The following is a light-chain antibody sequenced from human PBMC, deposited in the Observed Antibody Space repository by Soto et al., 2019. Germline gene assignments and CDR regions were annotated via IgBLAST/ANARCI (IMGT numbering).Light chain of an antibody. CDR1: SSDVGSYNL. CDR3: CSYAGSSTSYVV. CDR2: EVS. V-gene: IGLV2-23*02. J-gene: IGLJ2*01. Sequence: QSVLTQPASVSGSPGQSITISCTGTSSDVGSYNLVSWYQQHPGKAPKLMIYEVSKRPSGVSNRFSGSKSGNTASLTISGLQAEDEADYYCCSYAGSSTSYVVFGGGTQLTVL.